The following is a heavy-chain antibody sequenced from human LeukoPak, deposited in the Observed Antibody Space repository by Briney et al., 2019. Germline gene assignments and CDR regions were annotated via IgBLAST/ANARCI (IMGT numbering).Heavy chain of an antibody. CDR1: GFTFSSYG. D-gene: IGHD2-15*01. CDR3: AKDGYSSASSFHYYYYMDV. CDR2: ISYDGSNK. J-gene: IGHJ6*03. Sequence: GRSLRLSCAASGFTFSSYGMHWVRQAPGKGLEWVAVISYDGSNKYYADSVKGRFTISRDNSKNTLYLQMNSLRSEDTAVYYCAKDGYSSASSFHYYYYMDVWGKGTTVTVSS. V-gene: IGHV3-30*18.